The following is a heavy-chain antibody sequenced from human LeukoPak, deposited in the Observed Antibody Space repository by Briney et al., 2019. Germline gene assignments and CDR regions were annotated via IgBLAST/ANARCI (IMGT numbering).Heavy chain of an antibody. CDR2: IYPGDSDT. V-gene: IGHV5-51*01. CDR3: ARGGIVGSAFDY. Sequence: GESLKISCQGSGYSFSSYWIGWVRQMPGKGLEWMGIIYPGDSDTRYSPSFQGQVTISADNFISTAYLQWSSLKASNTVMYYCARGGIVGSAFDYWGQGTLVTVSS. J-gene: IGHJ4*02. CDR1: GYSFSSYW. D-gene: IGHD1-26*01.